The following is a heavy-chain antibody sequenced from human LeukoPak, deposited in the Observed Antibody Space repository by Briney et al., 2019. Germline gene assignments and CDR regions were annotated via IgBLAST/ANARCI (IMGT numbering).Heavy chain of an antibody. V-gene: IGHV5-51*01. J-gene: IGHJ3*02. CDR2: IYPGDSDT. CDR3: ARHAHIGGVEMATKGDAFDI. CDR1: GYSFTSYW. D-gene: IGHD5-24*01. Sequence: GESLKISCKGSGYSFTSYWIGWVRQMPGKGLEWMGIIYPGDSDTRYSPSFQGQVTISADKSISTAYLQWSSLKASDTAMYYCARHAHIGGVEMATKGDAFDIWGQGTMVTVSS.